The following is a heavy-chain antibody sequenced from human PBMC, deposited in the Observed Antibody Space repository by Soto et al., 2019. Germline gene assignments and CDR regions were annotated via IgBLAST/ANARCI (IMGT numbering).Heavy chain of an antibody. V-gene: IGHV3-9*01. CDR3: AKDISVGATPYYFDY. CDR2: ISWNSGSI. Sequence: EVQLVESGGGLVQSGRSLRLSCAASGFTFDDYAMHWVRQAPGKGLEWVSGISWNSGSIGYADSVKGRFTISRDNAKNSLYLQMNSLRAEDTALYYCAKDISVGATPYYFDYWGQGTLVTVSS. CDR1: GFTFDDYA. D-gene: IGHD1-26*01. J-gene: IGHJ4*02.